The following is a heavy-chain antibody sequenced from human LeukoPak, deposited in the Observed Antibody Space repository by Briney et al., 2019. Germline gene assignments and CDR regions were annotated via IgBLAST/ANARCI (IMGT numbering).Heavy chain of an antibody. CDR2: ISGSGGDT. CDR1: GFTFRSYA. D-gene: IGHD3-16*02. Sequence: GGSLRLSCAASGFTFRSYAIYWVRQAPGKGLEWVSGISGSGGDTYFADSVKGRFTISRDHSKNTVFLQMDSLRAEDTAVYFCVRGVETTLSLDLWGQGSLVTVSS. V-gene: IGHV3-23*01. CDR3: VRGVETTLSLDL. J-gene: IGHJ5*02.